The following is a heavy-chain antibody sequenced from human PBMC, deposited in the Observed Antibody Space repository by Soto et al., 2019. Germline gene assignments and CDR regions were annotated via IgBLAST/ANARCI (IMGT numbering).Heavy chain of an antibody. Sequence: QVQLVESGGGVVQPGRSLRLSCAASAVTFTGYGMHWVRQAPGKGLEWVAVIRYDGSNTYYADSVKGRFTISRDNSKHMLYLEMNRLGADDTAIYYCARDGVEITPYFGDFNYCGLGALVTVS. D-gene: IGHD3-22*01. CDR1: AVTFTGYG. CDR3: ARDGVEITPYFGDFNY. V-gene: IGHV3-33*01. J-gene: IGHJ4*02. CDR2: IRYDGSNT.